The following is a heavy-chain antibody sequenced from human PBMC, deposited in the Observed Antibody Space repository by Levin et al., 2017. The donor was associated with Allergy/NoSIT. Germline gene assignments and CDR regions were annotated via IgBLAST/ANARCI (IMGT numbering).Heavy chain of an antibody. D-gene: IGHD3-3*01. Sequence: GESLKISCAASGFTFSSYEMNWVRQAPGKGLEWVSYISSSGSTIYYADSVKGRLTIHRDNAKNSLYLQMNSLRAEDTAVYYCARQLGNFWSGYNYFDYWGQGTLVTVSS. J-gene: IGHJ4*02. CDR1: GFTFSSYE. CDR2: ISSSGSTI. CDR3: ARQLGNFWSGYNYFDY. V-gene: IGHV3-48*03.